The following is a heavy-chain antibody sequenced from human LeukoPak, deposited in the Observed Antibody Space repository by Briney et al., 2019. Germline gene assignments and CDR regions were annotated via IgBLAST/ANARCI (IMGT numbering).Heavy chain of an antibody. V-gene: IGHV6-1*01. CDR3: ARSLRGTYLGALDY. Sequence: SQTLSLNCVISGDSVSNYSAAWEWIRQSPSRGLEWLGRTYYRSKWYTDYALSVKSRITVSPDTSKNQFSLQLNSVTPEDTAVYYCARSLRGTYLGALDYWGQGTLVTASS. CDR2: TYYRSKWYT. CDR1: GDSVSNYSAA. D-gene: IGHD7-27*01. J-gene: IGHJ4*02.